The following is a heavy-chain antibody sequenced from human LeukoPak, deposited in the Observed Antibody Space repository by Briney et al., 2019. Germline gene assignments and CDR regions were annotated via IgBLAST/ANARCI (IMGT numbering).Heavy chain of an antibody. Sequence: ASVKVSCKVSGYTLTELSMHWVRQAPGKGLEWMGGFDPEDGETIYAQKFQGRVTMTEDTSTDTAYMELSSLRSEDTAVYYCATGGITMVVVTRNAFDIWGQGTMVTVSS. J-gene: IGHJ3*02. CDR3: ATGGITMVVVTRNAFDI. CDR1: GYTLTELS. D-gene: IGHD3-22*01. CDR2: FDPEDGET. V-gene: IGHV1-24*01.